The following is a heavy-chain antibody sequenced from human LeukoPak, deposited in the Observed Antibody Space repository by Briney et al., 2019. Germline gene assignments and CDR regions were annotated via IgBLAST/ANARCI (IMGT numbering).Heavy chain of an antibody. V-gene: IGHV4-34*01. CDR2: INHSGST. CDR3: AAGMSIVPAATLLY. D-gene: IGHD2-2*01. CDR1: GGSFSGYY. Sequence: SETLSLTCAVYGGSFSGYYWSWIRQPPGKGLEWIGEINHSGSTNYNPSLKSRVTISVDTSKNQFSLKLSSVTAADTAVYYCAAGMSIVPAATLLYWGQGTLVTVSS. J-gene: IGHJ4*02.